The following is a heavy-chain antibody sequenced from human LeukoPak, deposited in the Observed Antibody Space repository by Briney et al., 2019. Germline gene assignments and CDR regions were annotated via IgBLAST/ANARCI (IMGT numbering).Heavy chain of an antibody. Sequence: PGGSLRLSCAASGFTFSSYGMHWVRQAPGKGLEWVSSISASGGSTYYADSVKGRFTISRSNSKNTLYLQMNSLGAGDTAVYYCAKLGGYSSSSLGDFGGQGALVTVSS. D-gene: IGHD6-6*01. CDR3: AKLGGYSSSSLGDF. J-gene: IGHJ4*02. CDR1: GFTFSSYG. CDR2: ISASGGST. V-gene: IGHV3-23*01.